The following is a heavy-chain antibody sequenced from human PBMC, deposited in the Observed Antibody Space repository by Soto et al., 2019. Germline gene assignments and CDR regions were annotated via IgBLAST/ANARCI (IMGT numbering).Heavy chain of an antibody. Sequence: GGSLRLSCAASGFTFSSYGMHWVRQAPGKGLEWVAVISYDGSNKYYADSVKGRFTISRDNSKNTLYLQMNSLRAVDTAVYYCAKDPVTTVVGLPANYFDYWGQGTLVTVSS. CDR1: GFTFSSYG. D-gene: IGHD4-17*01. CDR2: ISYDGSNK. V-gene: IGHV3-30*18. CDR3: AKDPVTTVVGLPANYFDY. J-gene: IGHJ4*02.